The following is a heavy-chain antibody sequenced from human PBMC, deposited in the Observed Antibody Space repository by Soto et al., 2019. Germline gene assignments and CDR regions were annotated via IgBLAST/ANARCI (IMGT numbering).Heavy chain of an antibody. CDR2: TSYDGNSK. J-gene: IGHJ4*02. CDR1: GFTFRNYG. CDR3: AKVEVYGHNVPAY. D-gene: IGHD4-17*01. Sequence: PGGSLRLSCAASGFTFRNYGMHWVRQAPGKGLEWVASTSYDGNSKNYADSVKGRFTISKDNSKNTLYLQLNSLRPEDSAVYYCAKVEVYGHNVPAYWGQGTLVTVS. V-gene: IGHV3-30*18.